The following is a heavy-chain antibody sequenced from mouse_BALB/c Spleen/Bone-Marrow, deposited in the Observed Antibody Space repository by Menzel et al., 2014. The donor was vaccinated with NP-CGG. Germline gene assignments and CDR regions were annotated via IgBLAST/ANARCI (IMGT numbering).Heavy chain of an antibody. D-gene: IGHD1-1*01. Sequence: QVQLQQSGPELVKPGASVKISCKASGYAFSSPWMNWVKQRPGQGLEWIGRIYPGDGDTNYNGKFKGKATLTADKSSSTAYMQLSSLTSVDSAVYFCARTYYPYFDYWGQGTTLTVSS. CDR3: ARTYYPYFDY. V-gene: IGHV1-82*01. CDR1: GYAFSSPW. CDR2: IYPGDGDT. J-gene: IGHJ2*01.